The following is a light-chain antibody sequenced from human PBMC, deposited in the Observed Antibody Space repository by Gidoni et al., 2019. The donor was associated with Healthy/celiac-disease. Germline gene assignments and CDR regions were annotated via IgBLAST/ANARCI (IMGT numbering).Light chain of an antibody. CDR3: QQSYSNPPT. CDR2: EAS. CDR1: QSISSY. V-gene: IGKV1-39*01. J-gene: IGKJ1*01. Sequence: TQMTPSPSSLSAPVGDRVTITCRASQSISSYLNWYQQKPGKAPKLLIYEASSLQSGVPSRFSGSGSGTDFTLTISSLQPEDFATYYCQQSYSNPPTFGQGTKVEIK.